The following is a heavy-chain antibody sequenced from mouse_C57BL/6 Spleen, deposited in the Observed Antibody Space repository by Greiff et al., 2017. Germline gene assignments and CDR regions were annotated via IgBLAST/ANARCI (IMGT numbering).Heavy chain of an antibody. CDR3: ARGVPPDY. Sequence: EVKLQQSGPVLVKPGASVKMSCKASGYTFTDYYMNWVKQSHGKSLEWIGVINPYNGGTSYNQKFKGKATLTVDKSSSTAYMELNSLTSEDSAVXYCARGVPPDYWGQGTTLTVSS. CDR1: GYTFTDYY. J-gene: IGHJ2*01. CDR2: INPYNGGT. V-gene: IGHV1-19*01.